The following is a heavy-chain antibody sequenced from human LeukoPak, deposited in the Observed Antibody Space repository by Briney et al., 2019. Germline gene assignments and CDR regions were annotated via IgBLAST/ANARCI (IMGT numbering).Heavy chain of an antibody. J-gene: IGHJ4*02. D-gene: IGHD3-3*01. V-gene: IGHV4-59*01. CDR3: ARATDRGVIAY. Sequence: SETLSLTCTVSGSSISSYYWSWIRQPPGKGLEWIGYIYYSGSTNYNPSLKSRVTISVDTSKNQFSLKLSSVTAADTAVYYCARATDRGVIAYWGRGTLVTVSS. CDR2: IYYSGST. CDR1: GSSISSYY.